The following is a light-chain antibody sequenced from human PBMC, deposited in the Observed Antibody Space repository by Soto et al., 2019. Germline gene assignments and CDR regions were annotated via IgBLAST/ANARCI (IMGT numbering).Light chain of an antibody. CDR1: QSIINN. J-gene: IGKJ1*01. V-gene: IGKV1-39*01. Sequence: DIQMTQAPSSLSASLDDKVIFTCRASQSIINNLNWYQQKPGKAPKLLIFAASSLQSGVPSRFSGSRSGPDFTLTISSLQPEDFATYYCQQSYSSPPTFGQGTKVDIK. CDR3: QQSYSSPPT. CDR2: AAS.